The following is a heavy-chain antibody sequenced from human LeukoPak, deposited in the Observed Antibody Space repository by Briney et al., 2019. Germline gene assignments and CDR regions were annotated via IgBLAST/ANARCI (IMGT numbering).Heavy chain of an antibody. CDR2: ISSSGSTI. CDR1: GFTFSDYY. V-gene: IGHV3-11*01. CDR3: ARDRGWLQYIPGFDY. J-gene: IGHJ4*02. D-gene: IGHD5-24*01. Sequence: GGSLRLSCAASGFTFSDYYMSWIRQAPGKGLEWVSYISSSGSTIYYADSVKGRFTISRDNAKNSLYLQMNSLRAEDTAVYYRARDRGWLQYIPGFDYWGQGTLVTVSS.